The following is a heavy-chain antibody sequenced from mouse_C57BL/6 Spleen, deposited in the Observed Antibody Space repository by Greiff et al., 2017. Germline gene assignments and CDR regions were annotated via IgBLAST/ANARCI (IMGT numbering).Heavy chain of an antibody. CDR1: GYTFTDYE. J-gene: IGHJ4*01. CDR2: IDPETGGT. D-gene: IGHD3-2*02. CDR3: TKTAQATGAMDY. Sequence: QVQLKESGAELVRPGASVTLSCKASGYTFTDYEMHWVKQTPVHGLEWIGAIDPETGGTAYNQKFKGKAILTADKYSSTAYLELRSLTSEDSAVYYCTKTAQATGAMDYWGQGTSVTVSS. V-gene: IGHV1-15*01.